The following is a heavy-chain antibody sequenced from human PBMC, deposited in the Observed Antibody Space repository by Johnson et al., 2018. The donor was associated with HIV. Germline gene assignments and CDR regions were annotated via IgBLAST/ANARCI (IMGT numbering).Heavy chain of an antibody. V-gene: IGHV3-33*06. CDR3: AKTWDDYDDAFDI. D-gene: IGHD4/OR15-4a*01. CDR2: IWYDGSNK. J-gene: IGHJ3*02. Sequence: QVQLVESGGGVVQPGRSLRLSCAASGFTFSSYAMHWVRQAPGKGLEWVAVIWYDGSNKYYADSVQGRFTISRDNSKNTLYLQMNSLRAEDTAVYYCAKTWDDYDDAFDIWGQGTMVTVSS. CDR1: GFTFSSYA.